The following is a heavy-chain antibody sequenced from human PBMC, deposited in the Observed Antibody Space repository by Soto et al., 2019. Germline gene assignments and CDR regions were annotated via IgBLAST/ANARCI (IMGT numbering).Heavy chain of an antibody. J-gene: IGHJ6*02. CDR2: IIPNDGST. CDR3: ARGDGRGSTGFYYYYAMDV. Sequence: QVQLVKSGAEVKKPGASVKVSCKASGFNFTNYFFDWVRQTPRQGLEGMGIIIPNDGSTNYVQSLQGRVIMTTHTSTSTFYMELSSLRSEDTAVYYCARGDGRGSTGFYYYYAMDVWGHGTTVTVSS. D-gene: IGHD1-26*01. CDR1: GFNFTNYF. V-gene: IGHV1-46*01.